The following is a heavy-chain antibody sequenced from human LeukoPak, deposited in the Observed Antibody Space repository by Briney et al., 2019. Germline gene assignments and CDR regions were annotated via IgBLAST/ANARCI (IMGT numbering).Heavy chain of an antibody. CDR1: GYTFTSYY. CDR3: VRGAPYCDKSACSSPGHH. V-gene: IGHV1-46*01. J-gene: IGHJ4*02. CDR2: INPSGGST. D-gene: IGHD2-21*01. Sequence: ASVKVSCKASGYTFTSYYMHWVRQAPGQGLEWMGIINPSGGSTSYAQKFQGRVTMTRDVSSTTAYLELRSLRPDDTAVYFCVRGAPYCDKSACSSPGHHWGQGTLVTVSS.